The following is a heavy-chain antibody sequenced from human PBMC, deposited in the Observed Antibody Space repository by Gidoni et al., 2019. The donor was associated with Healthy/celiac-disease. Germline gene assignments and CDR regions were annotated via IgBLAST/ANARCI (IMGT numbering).Heavy chain of an antibody. D-gene: IGHD2-2*01. CDR1: GFTFDDYA. V-gene: IGHV3-9*01. CDR2: ISWNSVSI. J-gene: IGHJ4*02. Sequence: EVQLVESGGGLVQPGRSLRLSCAASGFTFDDYAMHWVRQAPGKGLEWVSGISWNSVSIGYADSVKGRFTISRDNAKNSLYLQMNSLRAEDTALYYCAKEHKGSTSCECFDYWGQGTLVTVSS. CDR3: AKEHKGSTSCECFDY.